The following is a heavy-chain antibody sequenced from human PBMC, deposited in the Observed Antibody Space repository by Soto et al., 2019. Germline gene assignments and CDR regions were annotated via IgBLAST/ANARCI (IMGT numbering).Heavy chain of an antibody. D-gene: IGHD3-10*01. CDR1: GFTFSSYA. J-gene: IGHJ4*02. Sequence: SLRLSCAASGFTFSSYAMHWVRQAPGKGLEWVAVISYDGSNKYYADSVKGRFTISRDNSKNTLYLQMNSLRAEDTAVYYCAREGGSGSYYGEPFDYWGQGTLVTVSS. CDR3: AREGGSGSYYGEPFDY. V-gene: IGHV3-30-3*01. CDR2: ISYDGSNK.